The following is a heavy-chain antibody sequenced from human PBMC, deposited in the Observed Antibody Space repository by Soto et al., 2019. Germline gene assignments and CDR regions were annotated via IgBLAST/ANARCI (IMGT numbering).Heavy chain of an antibody. CDR2: ISAYNGNT. V-gene: IGHV1-18*01. D-gene: IGHD3-10*01. Sequence: QVQLVQSGAEVKKPGASVKVSCKASGYTFTSYGISWVRQAPGQGLEWMGWISAYNGNTNYAQKLQGRVTMTTDTSTSTAYMELRSLRSDDTAVYYCGRDRGSGSRYYYYGMDVWGQGTTVTVSS. CDR1: GYTFTSYG. CDR3: GRDRGSGSRYYYYGMDV. J-gene: IGHJ6*02.